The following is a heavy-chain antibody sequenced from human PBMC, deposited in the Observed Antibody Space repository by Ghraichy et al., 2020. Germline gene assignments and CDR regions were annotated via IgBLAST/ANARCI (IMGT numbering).Heavy chain of an antibody. D-gene: IGHD6-13*01. CDR2: IYYSGST. V-gene: IGHV4-39*01. CDR3: ARQRGAAGTTLTLDWFDP. CDR1: GGSISSSSYY. Sequence: SETLSLTCTVSGGSISSSSYYWGWIRQPPGKGLEWIGSIYYSGSTYYNPSLKSRVTISVDTSKNQFSLKLSSVTAADTAVYYCARQRGAAGTTLTLDWFDPWGQGTLVTVSS. J-gene: IGHJ5*02.